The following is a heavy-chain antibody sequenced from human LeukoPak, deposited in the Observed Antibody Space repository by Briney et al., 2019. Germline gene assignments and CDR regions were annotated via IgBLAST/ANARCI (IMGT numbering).Heavy chain of an antibody. CDR1: GFTFGDYA. Sequence: PGGSLRLSCAASGFTFGDYAMHWVRQAPGKGLEWVSGICWNSGSIGYADSVKGRFTISRDNAKNSLYLQMNSLRAEDTALYYCAKDKAAAGTGYYYYGMDVWGQGTTVTVSS. V-gene: IGHV3-9*01. CDR3: AKDKAAAGTGYYYYGMDV. J-gene: IGHJ6*02. CDR2: ICWNSGSI. D-gene: IGHD6-13*01.